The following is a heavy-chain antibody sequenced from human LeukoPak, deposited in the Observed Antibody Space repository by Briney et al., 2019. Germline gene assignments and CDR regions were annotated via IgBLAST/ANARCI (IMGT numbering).Heavy chain of an antibody. V-gene: IGHV3-23*01. CDR2: ISGSGGST. D-gene: IGHD2-21*01. J-gene: IGHJ4*02. CDR3: AKVGPFLAGGYCGGECYWVG. Sequence: PGGSLRLSCAASGFTFSSYAMSWVRQAPGKGLEWVSAISGSGGSTYYADSVKGRFTISRDNSKNTLYLQMNSLRAEDTDVYYCAKVGPFLAGGYCGGECYWVGWGQGTLVTVSS. CDR1: GFTFSSYA.